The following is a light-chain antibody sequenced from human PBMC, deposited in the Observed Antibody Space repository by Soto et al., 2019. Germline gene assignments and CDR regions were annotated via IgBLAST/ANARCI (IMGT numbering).Light chain of an antibody. CDR1: HTISSSY. V-gene: IGKV3-20*01. CDR3: QQYGSSPRT. J-gene: IGKJ1*01. CDR2: GIS. Sequence: IVLTHAPGTLSFSPGEIATLSFRASHTISSSYLALYQQKPGQAPRLLMYGISRRATGIPDRFSGSGSGTDFTLTISRLEPEDFAVYFCQQYGSSPRTFGQGTKVDTK.